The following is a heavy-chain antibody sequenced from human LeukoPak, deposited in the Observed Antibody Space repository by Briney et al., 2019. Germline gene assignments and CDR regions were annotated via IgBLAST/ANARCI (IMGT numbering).Heavy chain of an antibody. J-gene: IGHJ5*02. CDR1: GYTFTGYY. CDR3: SDEYSFSSGFDP. Sequence: GASVKVSCEASGYTFTGYYIHWVRQAPGQGLEWMGWINPNSGGTNYAQKFQGRVTMTRDTSISTTYMELSRLRSDDTAVYYCSDEYSFSSGFDPWGQGTLVTVSS. V-gene: IGHV1-2*02. D-gene: IGHD6-6*01. CDR2: INPNSGGT.